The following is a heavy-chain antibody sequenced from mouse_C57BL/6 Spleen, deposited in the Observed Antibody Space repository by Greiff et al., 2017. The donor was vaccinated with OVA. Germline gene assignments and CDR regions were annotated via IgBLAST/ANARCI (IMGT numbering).Heavy chain of an antibody. D-gene: IGHD1-1*01. CDR2: INYDGSST. V-gene: IGHV5-16*01. CDR3: ARVTVVATDYAMDY. Sequence: EVKLVESEGGLVQPGSSMKLSCTASGFTFSDYYMAWVRQVPEKGLEWVANINYDGSSTYYLDSLKSRFIISRDNAKNILYLQMSSLKSEDTATYYCARVTVVATDYAMDYWGQGTSVTVSS. CDR1: GFTFSDYY. J-gene: IGHJ4*01.